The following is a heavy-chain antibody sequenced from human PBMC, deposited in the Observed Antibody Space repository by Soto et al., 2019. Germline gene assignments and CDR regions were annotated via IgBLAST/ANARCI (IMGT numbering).Heavy chain of an antibody. CDR2: IIHIFGTA. V-gene: IGHV1-69*06. CDR1: GGTFSSYV. CDR3: ASGGHNWFDP. J-gene: IGHJ5*02. Sequence: QVQLVQSGAEVKKPGSSVKVSCKASGGTFSSYVVRWVRQAPGQGLEWVGGIIHIFGTANYAQKFQGRVTITADKSTSTVYMELSSLRSDATAVYYWASGGHNWFDPWGQGTLVTVSS. D-gene: IGHD3-16*01.